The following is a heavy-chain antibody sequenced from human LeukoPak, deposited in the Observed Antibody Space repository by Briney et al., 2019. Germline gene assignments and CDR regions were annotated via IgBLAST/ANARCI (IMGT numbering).Heavy chain of an antibody. CDR1: GYTFISYG. J-gene: IGHJ4*02. D-gene: IGHD5-18*01. CDR2: ISAYNGNT. Sequence: GASVKVSCKASGYTFISYGISWVRQAPGHGLEWMGWISAYNGNTNYAQKFQGGVTMTTDTSTSTAYMELRSLRSDDTAVYYCARDHARDTVIGYWGQRTLVTVSS. CDR3: ARDHARDTVIGY. V-gene: IGHV1-18*01.